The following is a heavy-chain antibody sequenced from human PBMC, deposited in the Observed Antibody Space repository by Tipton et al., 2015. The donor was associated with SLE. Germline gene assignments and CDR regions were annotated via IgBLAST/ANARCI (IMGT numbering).Heavy chain of an antibody. CDR3: ARDPSPEDPFDY. Sequence: TLSLTCTVSGGSINSHYWSWIRQPPGKGLEWIGYIYYSGSINYNPSLKSRVTISVDTSKNQFSLKLSSVTAADTAVYYCARDPSPEDPFDYWGQGTLVTVSS. J-gene: IGHJ4*02. CDR1: GGSINSHY. CDR2: IYYSGSI. D-gene: IGHD2-2*01. V-gene: IGHV4-59*11.